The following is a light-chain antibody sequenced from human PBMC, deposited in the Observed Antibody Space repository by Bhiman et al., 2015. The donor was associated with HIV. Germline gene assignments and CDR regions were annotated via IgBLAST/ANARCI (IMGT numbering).Light chain of an antibody. V-gene: IGLV2-8*01. CDR2: EVN. CDR3: VVWEDSLSVVV. Sequence: QSALTQPPSASGSPGQSVTISCTGTSSDVGGYNYVSWYQQHPGKAPKFMIYEVNKWPSGVPDRFSGSKSGNTASLTVSGLQAEDEADYYCVVWEDSLSVVVFGGGTKLTVL. CDR1: SSDVGGYNY. J-gene: IGLJ2*01.